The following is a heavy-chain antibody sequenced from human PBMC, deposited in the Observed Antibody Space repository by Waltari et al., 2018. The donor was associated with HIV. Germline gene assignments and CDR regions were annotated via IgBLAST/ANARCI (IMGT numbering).Heavy chain of an antibody. CDR2: IYTSGST. CDR3: ARVSGGYERFDY. V-gene: IGHV4-61*02. Sequence: QVQLQESGPGLVKPSQTLSLTCTVSGGSISSGCYYWSWIRQPAGKGLEWIGRIYTSGSTHYNPSLKSRVTIPVDTSKNRLSLMLSSVTAADTAVYYCARVSGGYERFDYWGQGTLVTVSS. D-gene: IGHD5-12*01. J-gene: IGHJ4*02. CDR1: GGSISSGCYY.